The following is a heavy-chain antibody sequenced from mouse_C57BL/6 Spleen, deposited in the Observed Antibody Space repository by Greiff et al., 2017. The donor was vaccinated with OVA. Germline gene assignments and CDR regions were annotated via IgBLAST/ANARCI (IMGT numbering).Heavy chain of an antibody. V-gene: IGHV1-15*01. CDR1: GYTFTDYE. CDR2: IDPETGGT. Sequence: VQLQQSGAELVRPGASVTLSCKASGYTFTDYEMHWVKQTPVHGLEWIGAIDPETGGTASNQKFKGKAILTADKSSSTAYMELRSLTSGDSAVYYWTRYYDGRSFDYWGQGTTLTVSS. CDR3: TRYYDGRSFDY. D-gene: IGHD1-1*01. J-gene: IGHJ2*01.